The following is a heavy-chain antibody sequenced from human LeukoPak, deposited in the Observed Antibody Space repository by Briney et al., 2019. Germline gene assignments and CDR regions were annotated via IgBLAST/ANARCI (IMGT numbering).Heavy chain of an antibody. CDR3: AKEGDIVVVVAAKRSRLDY. J-gene: IGHJ4*02. D-gene: IGHD2-15*01. CDR1: GFTFSSYA. Sequence: PGGSLRLSCAASGFTFSSYAMSWVRQAPGKGLEWVSVISGSGGSTYYADSVKGRFTISRDNSKNTLYLQMNSLRAEDTAVYYCAKEGDIVVVVAAKRSRLDYWGQGTLVTVSS. V-gene: IGHV3-23*01. CDR2: ISGSGGST.